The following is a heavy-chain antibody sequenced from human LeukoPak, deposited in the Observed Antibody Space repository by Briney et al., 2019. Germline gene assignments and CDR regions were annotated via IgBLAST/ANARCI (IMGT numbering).Heavy chain of an antibody. CDR3: ARDGELPADY. D-gene: IGHD1-26*01. CDR1: GFTFSSYG. V-gene: IGHV3-33*01. CDR2: IWYDGSNK. J-gene: IGHJ4*02. Sequence: HPGGSLRLSCAASGFTFSSYGMHWVRQAPGKGLKWVAVIWYDGSNKYYADSVKGRFTISRDNSKNTLYLQMNSLRAEDTAVYYCARDGELPADYWGQGTLVTVSS.